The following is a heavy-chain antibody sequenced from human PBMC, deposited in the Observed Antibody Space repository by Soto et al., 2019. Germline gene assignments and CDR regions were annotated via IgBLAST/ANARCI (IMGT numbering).Heavy chain of an antibody. CDR1: GFTFSTYW. V-gene: IGHV3-74*01. J-gene: IGHJ4*02. Sequence: EVQLVKSGGGLVRPGVSLRLSCAASGFTFSTYWMHWVRQVPGKGLEWVSLMKGDERSIGHEDFVKGLFTISRDNDKNILYQQKNNISAEDRALYYCVGGCSPSSCHQFYYWGQGTLVTVSS. CDR2: MKGDERSI. D-gene: IGHD2-15*01. CDR3: VGGCSPSSCHQFYY.